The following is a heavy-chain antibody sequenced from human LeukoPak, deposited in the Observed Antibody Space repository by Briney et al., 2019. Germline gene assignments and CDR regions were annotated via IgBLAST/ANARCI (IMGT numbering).Heavy chain of an antibody. CDR3: AKDIVVVPAARAFDAFDI. V-gene: IGHV3-23*01. J-gene: IGHJ3*02. Sequence: GGSLRLSCAASGFTFSTYTMSWVRQAPGKGLEWVSAISGSGGSTYYADSVKGRFTISRDNSKNTLYLQMNSLRAEDTAVYYCAKDIVVVPAARAFDAFDIWGQGKMVTVSS. CDR2: ISGSGGST. D-gene: IGHD2-2*01. CDR1: GFTFSTYT.